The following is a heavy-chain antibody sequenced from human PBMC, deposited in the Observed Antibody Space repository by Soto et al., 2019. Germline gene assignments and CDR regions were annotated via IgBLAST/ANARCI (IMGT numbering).Heavy chain of an antibody. J-gene: IGHJ4*02. CDR1: GGSISSYY. CDR2: IYYSWST. D-gene: IGHD2-2*01. CDR3: ARSHCSSTSCSLDY. Sequence: SETLSLTCTVSGGSISSYYWSWIRQPPGKGLEWIGYIYYSWSTNYNPSLKSRVTISVDTSKNQFSLKLSSVTAADTAVYYCARSHCSSTSCSLDYWGQGTLVTVSS. V-gene: IGHV4-59*01.